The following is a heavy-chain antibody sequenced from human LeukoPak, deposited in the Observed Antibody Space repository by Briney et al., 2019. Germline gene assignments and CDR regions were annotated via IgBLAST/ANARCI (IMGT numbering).Heavy chain of an antibody. CDR1: GGSFSGYY. J-gene: IGHJ6*03. CDR2: IYISGST. D-gene: IGHD3-22*01. Sequence: SETLSLTCAVYGGSFSGYYWSWIRQPPGKGLEWIGRIYISGSTNYNPSLKSRVTMSVDTSKNQFSLKLSSVTAADTAVYYCARSSEGRYYYDSSGFSYYYYYMDVWGKGTTVTISS. V-gene: IGHV4-59*10. CDR3: ARSSEGRYYYDSSGFSYYYYYMDV.